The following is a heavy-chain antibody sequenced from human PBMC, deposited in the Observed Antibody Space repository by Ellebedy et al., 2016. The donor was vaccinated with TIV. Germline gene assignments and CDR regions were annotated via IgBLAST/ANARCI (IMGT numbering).Heavy chain of an antibody. V-gene: IGHV3-21*04. D-gene: IGHD1-26*01. J-gene: IGHJ5*02. Sequence: PGGSLRLSCVASGFTFSSYAMSWVRQAPGKGLEWVSAISSSSSYKYYANSVKGRFTISRDNAENSLYLQMNSLRTEDTAIYYCATLGLVGALGDWFDPWGQGTLVTVSS. CDR3: ATLGLVGALGDWFDP. CDR2: ISSSSSYK. CDR1: GFTFSSYA.